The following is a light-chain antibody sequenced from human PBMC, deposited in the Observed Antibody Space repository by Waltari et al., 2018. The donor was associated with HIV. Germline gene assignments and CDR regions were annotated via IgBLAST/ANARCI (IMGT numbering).Light chain of an antibody. CDR2: GAS. CDR1: QSVSSSY. Sequence: EIVLTQSPGTLSLSPGERATLSCRASQSVSSSYLAWYQVKPCQAPRLLVYGASSRAADIPDRFSGSGSGTDFTLTIRRLEAEDVAVYYCQQYGSTPRTFGQGTKLEIK. J-gene: IGKJ2*01. V-gene: IGKV3-20*01. CDR3: QQYGSTPRT.